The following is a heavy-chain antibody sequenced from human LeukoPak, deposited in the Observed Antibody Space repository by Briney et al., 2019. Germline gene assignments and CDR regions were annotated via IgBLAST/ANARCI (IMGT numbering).Heavy chain of an antibody. V-gene: IGHV3-33*06. J-gene: IGHJ3*02. CDR3: AKLQFSGSYFAAFDI. Sequence: GGSLRLSCAASGFTFSSYGMHWVRQAPGKGLEWVAVIWYDGSNKYYADSVKGRFTISRDNSKNTLYLQMNSLRAEDTAVYSCAKLQFSGSYFAAFDIWGQGTMVTVSS. CDR2: IWYDGSNK. CDR1: GFTFSSYG. D-gene: IGHD1-26*01.